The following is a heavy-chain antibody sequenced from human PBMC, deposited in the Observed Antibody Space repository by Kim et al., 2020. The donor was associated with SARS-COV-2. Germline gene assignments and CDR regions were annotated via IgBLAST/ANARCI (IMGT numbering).Heavy chain of an antibody. CDR2: TYYSGST. CDR3: ARDRIGYCSSTSCSLHFDY. CDR1: GGSINSYS. V-gene: IGHV4-59*01. Sequence: SETLSLTCTVSGGSINSYSWSWIRQPPGKGLEWIGYTYYSGSTNYNPSSKSRVTISVDTSKNQFSLQLSSVTAADTAAYYCARDRIGYCSSTSCSLHFDYWGQRTLVTVSS. J-gene: IGHJ4*02. D-gene: IGHD2-2*01.